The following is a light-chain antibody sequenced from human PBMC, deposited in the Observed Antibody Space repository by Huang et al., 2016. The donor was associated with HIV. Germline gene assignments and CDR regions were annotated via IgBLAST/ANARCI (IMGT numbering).Light chain of an antibody. CDR2: GAS. CDR3: QQYNNWPPWT. Sequence: ATLSCRASQSVSSNLAWYQQRPGQAPRLLIYGASTRATGIPARFSGNGSGTELTLTISSLQSEDFAVYYCQQYNNWPPWTFGQGTKVEIK. J-gene: IGKJ1*01. V-gene: IGKV3-15*01. CDR1: QSVSSN.